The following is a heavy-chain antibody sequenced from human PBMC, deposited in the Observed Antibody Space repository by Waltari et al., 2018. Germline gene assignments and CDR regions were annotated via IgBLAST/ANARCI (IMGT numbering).Heavy chain of an antibody. CDR3: ATGRWERPFEY. CDR2: LDPEDGKT. D-gene: IGHD1-26*01. V-gene: IGHV1-24*01. CDR1: GYTLTELS. Sequence: QVYLVQSGTEVKKPGASVKVSCKISGYTLTELSRHWVRQAPGKGLEWIGDLDPEDGKTPYAQKFQGRVTLTEDTSTDTAYMDLSSLRSDDTAVYYCATGRWERPFEYWGQGTVVTVSS. J-gene: IGHJ4*02.